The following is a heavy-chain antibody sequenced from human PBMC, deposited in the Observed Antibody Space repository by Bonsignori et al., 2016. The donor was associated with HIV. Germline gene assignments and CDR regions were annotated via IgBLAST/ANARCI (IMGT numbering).Heavy chain of an antibody. J-gene: IGHJ4*02. Sequence: WIRQPPGKGLEWVAFIRYDESKKFYGDPVKGRFTISRDNSKNVLYLQMDSLRPEDTAVYYCAKAPTTGDPWGYFAYWSQGTLVTVSS. CDR2: IRYDESKK. CDR3: AKAPTTGDPWGYFAY. V-gene: IGHV3-30*02. D-gene: IGHD7-27*01.